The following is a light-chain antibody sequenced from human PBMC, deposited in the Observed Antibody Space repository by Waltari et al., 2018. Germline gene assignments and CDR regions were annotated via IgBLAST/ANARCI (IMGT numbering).Light chain of an antibody. CDR3: YSVDDNKRV. J-gene: IGLJ2*01. CDR1: VLAKRY. Sequence: SYELTQPSSVSVSPGQTVRITCSGDVLAKRYTRWFQQKPGQAPVLVIYKDSERPSGIPGRFSGSSSGTTVTLTISGAQVEDEADYYCYSVDDNKRVFGGGTKLTVL. CDR2: KDS. V-gene: IGLV3-27*01.